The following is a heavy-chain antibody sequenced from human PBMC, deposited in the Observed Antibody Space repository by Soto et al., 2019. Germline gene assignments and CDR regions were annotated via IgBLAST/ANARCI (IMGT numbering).Heavy chain of an antibody. CDR3: ARRGSGSYYDF. J-gene: IGHJ4*02. D-gene: IGHD1-26*01. Sequence: EVQLLESGGGLVQPGGSLRLSCAASGFTFSSYAMRWVRQAPVKGLEWVSAISGSGGSTYYADSVKGRFTISRDNSKITSYLQMISLRAEDTAGYYCARRGSGSYYDFGGQGSAVTVCS. CDR2: ISGSGGST. CDR1: GFTFSSYA. V-gene: IGHV3-23*01.